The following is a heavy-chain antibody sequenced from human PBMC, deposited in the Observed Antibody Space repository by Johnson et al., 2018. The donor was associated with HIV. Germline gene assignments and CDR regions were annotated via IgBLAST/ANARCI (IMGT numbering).Heavy chain of an antibody. V-gene: IGHV3-13*01. Sequence: VQLVESGGGLVQPGGSLRLSCAASGFTFSNYDMHWVRQATGKGLDWVSAIGTAGDTYYPGSVKGRFTISRDNSKNTLYLQMDSLRIEDTAFYYCAKAYCPGCDGFEIWGQGTMVTVSS. CDR2: IGTAGDT. CDR3: AKAYCPGCDGFEI. J-gene: IGHJ3*02. CDR1: GFTFSNYD. D-gene: IGHD2-21*01.